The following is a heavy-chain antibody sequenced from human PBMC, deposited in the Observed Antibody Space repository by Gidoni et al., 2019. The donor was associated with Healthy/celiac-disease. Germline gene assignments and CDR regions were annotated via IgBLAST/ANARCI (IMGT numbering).Heavy chain of an antibody. Sequence: QVTLRESGPALVNPTHPLTLTFTFSVFSLSPIGMCVSWLRHPPGKALEWLARIDWDDDKYYSTSLKTRITISKDTSKNQVVLKMTNMDTVDTATYDCARTKSVVAKGDWYFDLWGRGTLVTVSS. V-gene: IGHV2-70*15. J-gene: IGHJ2*01. CDR3: ARTKSVVAKGDWYFDL. CDR2: IDWDDDK. CDR1: VFSLSPIGMC. D-gene: IGHD2-15*01.